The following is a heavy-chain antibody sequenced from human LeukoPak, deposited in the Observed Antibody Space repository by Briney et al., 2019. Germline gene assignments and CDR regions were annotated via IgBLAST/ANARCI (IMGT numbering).Heavy chain of an antibody. D-gene: IGHD3-10*01. CDR1: GGSISSSNW. J-gene: IGHJ3*02. CDR3: ARRGFQLLWFGELSVDAFDI. CDR2: IYHSGST. V-gene: IGHV4-4*02. Sequence: SETLSLTCAVSGGSISSSNWWSWVRQPPGKGLEWIGEIYHSGSTNYNPPLKSRVTISVDKSKNQFSLKLSSVTAADTAVYYCARRGFQLLWFGELSVDAFDIWGQGTMVTVSS.